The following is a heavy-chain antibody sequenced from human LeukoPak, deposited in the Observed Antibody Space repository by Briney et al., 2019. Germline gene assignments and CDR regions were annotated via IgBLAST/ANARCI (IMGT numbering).Heavy chain of an antibody. Sequence: GGSLRLSCAVSGFTISSYAMSWVRQAPGKGLEWVSAISGSGGSTYYADSVKGRFTISRDNSKNTLYLQMNSLRAEDTAVYYCAKEHDIVLMVYANFDYWGQGTLVTVSS. CDR3: AKEHDIVLMVYANFDY. CDR1: GFTISSYA. J-gene: IGHJ4*02. CDR2: ISGSGGST. V-gene: IGHV3-23*01. D-gene: IGHD2-8*01.